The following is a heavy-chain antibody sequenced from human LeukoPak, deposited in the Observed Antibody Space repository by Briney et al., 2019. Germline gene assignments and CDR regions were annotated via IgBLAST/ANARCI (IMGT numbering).Heavy chain of an antibody. V-gene: IGHV3-23*01. CDR3: AKDYSGSYLDTIDY. Sequence: GGSLRLSCAASGFTFSSYAMTWVRQAPGKGLEWVSAISGSGSSTYHADSVKGRFTISRDNSKNTLYLQMNSLRAEDTAAYYCAKDYSGSYLDTIDYWGQGTLVTVSS. CDR2: ISGSGSST. D-gene: IGHD1-26*01. J-gene: IGHJ4*02. CDR1: GFTFSSYA.